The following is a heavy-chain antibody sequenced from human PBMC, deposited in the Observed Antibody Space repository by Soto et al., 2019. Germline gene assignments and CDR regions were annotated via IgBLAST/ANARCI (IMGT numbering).Heavy chain of an antibody. Sequence: QVRLQEWGPGLVKPSQTLSLKCSVSGGSITTGGRYWSWIRQLPGKGLVWIGDIYYSGNTYYNASLPSRVTLLVEAAETQFSLILSFVTAAATAVYYCAQALVFTGGDGFDIWGQGRLVTFSS. CDR1: GGSITTGGRY. CDR2: IYYSGNT. J-gene: IGHJ3*02. D-gene: IGHD1-1*01. CDR3: AQALVFTGGDGFDI. V-gene: IGHV4-31*02.